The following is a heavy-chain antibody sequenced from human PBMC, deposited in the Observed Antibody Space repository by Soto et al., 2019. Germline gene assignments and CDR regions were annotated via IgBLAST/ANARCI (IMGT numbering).Heavy chain of an antibody. Sequence: ASVKVSCKASGYTFTSYYMHWVRQAPGQGLEWMGIINPSGGSTSYAQKFQGRVTMTRDASTSTVYMELSSLRSEDTAVYYCARESRPGLGSSSSASFYYYYGMDVWGQGTTVTVSS. CDR2: INPSGGST. D-gene: IGHD6-6*01. CDR1: GYTFTSYY. J-gene: IGHJ6*02. CDR3: ARESRPGLGSSSSASFYYYYGMDV. V-gene: IGHV1-46*01.